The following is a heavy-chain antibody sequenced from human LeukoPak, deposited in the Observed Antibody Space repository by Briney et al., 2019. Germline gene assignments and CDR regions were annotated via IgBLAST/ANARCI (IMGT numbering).Heavy chain of an antibody. CDR1: GFTFRSYA. CDR3: AKVRASWYFDL. V-gene: IGHV3-23*01. CDR2: ISGSGGST. Sequence: GGSLRFSCAASGFTFRSYAMSWVRQAPGRGREWVSAISGSGGSTYYADSVKGRFTISRDNSKNTLYLQMNSLRDEDTAVYYCAKVRASWYFDLWGRGTLVTVSS. J-gene: IGHJ2*01.